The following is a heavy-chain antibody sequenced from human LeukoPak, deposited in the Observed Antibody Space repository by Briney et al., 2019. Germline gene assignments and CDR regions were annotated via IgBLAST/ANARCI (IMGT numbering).Heavy chain of an antibody. D-gene: IGHD4/OR15-4a*01. Sequence: SEPLSLTCAVSGYSISSGYYWGWIRQPPGKGLEWIGSIYHSGKTYYNPSLRSRVTISVDASQFSLKLSSVTAADTAVYYCARQGAANWFDPWGQGALVTVSS. CDR1: GYSISSGYY. CDR2: IYHSGKT. J-gene: IGHJ5*02. CDR3: ARQGAANWFDP. V-gene: IGHV4-38-2*01.